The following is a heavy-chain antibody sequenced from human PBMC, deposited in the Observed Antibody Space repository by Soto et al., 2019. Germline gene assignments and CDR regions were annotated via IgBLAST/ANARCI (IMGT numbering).Heavy chain of an antibody. CDR3: ARELTAVAGTPYFDY. D-gene: IGHD6-19*01. Sequence: ASVKVSCKASGGTFSSYAISWVRQAPGQGLEWMGGIIPIFGTANYAQKFQGRVTITADESTSTAYMELSSLRSEDTAVYYCARELTAVAGTPYFDYWGQGTLVTVSS. J-gene: IGHJ4*02. V-gene: IGHV1-69*13. CDR1: GGTFSSYA. CDR2: IIPIFGTA.